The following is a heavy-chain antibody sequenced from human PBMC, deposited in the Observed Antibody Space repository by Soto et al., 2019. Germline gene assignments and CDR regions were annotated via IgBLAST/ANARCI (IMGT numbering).Heavy chain of an antibody. V-gene: IGHV4-34*01. Sequence: PSETLSLTCAVHGDSFSGYFWTWIRQPPGKGLEWIAEITEGGTTNYSPSLKSRVSIAVDSSKRQFSLTLSSVTAADTAMYYCAVWLQLRGGFDYWGQGTLVTVS. D-gene: IGHD5-12*01. CDR1: GDSFSGYF. J-gene: IGHJ4*02. CDR2: ITEGGTT. CDR3: AVWLQLRGGFDY.